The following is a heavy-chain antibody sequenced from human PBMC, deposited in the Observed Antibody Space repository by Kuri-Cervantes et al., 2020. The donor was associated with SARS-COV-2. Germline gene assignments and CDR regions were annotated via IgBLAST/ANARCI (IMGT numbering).Heavy chain of an antibody. CDR2: IYTSGST. V-gene: IGHV4-61*02. D-gene: IGHD3-10*01. CDR3: ARSIGGPNWFDP. Sequence: SETLSLTCTVSGGSISSSSYYWSWIRQPAGKGLEWIGRIYTSGSTNYNPSLKSRVTMSVDTSKNQFSLKLSSVTAADTAVYYCARSIGGPNWFDPWGQGTLVTVSS. J-gene: IGHJ5*02. CDR1: GGSISSSSYY.